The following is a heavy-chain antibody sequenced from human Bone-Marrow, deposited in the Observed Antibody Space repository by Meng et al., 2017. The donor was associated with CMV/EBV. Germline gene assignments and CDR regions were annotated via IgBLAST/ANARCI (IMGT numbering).Heavy chain of an antibody. Sequence: GESLKISCAASGFTFSSYSMNWVRQAPGKGLEWVSSISSSSYIYYADSVKGRFTISRDNAKNSLYLQMNSLRAEDTAVYYCARDSWFDPWGQGTRVTVSS. CDR2: ISSSSYI. V-gene: IGHV3-21*01. CDR1: GFTFSSYS. J-gene: IGHJ5*02. CDR3: ARDSWFDP.